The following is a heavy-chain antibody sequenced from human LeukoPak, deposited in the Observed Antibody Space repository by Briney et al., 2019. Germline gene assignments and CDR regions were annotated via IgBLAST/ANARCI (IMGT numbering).Heavy chain of an antibody. J-gene: IGHJ4*02. CDR1: GYTFIGYY. CDR3: ARTTTSHGDY. V-gene: IGHV1-2*02. Sequence: ASVKVSCKASGYTFIGYYIHWVRQAPGQGLEWMGWINLNSGGTNYAQKFQGRVTLTRDTSISTVYMELSGLRSDDTAVYYCARTTTSHGDYWGQGTLVTVSS. D-gene: IGHD1-14*01. CDR2: INLNSGGT.